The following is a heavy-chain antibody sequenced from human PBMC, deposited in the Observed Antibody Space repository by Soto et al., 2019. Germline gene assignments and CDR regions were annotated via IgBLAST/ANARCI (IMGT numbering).Heavy chain of an antibody. CDR2: ISDDGTNK. CDR3: ARVEQWLYIAKY. V-gene: IGHV3-30*09. Sequence: HPGGSLRLSCAASGFTFSSFAMHWVRQAPGKGLEWVALISDDGTNKYYPDSVKGRFAISRDNSKNTLYLQINSLRGEDTAVYSCARVEQWLYIAKYWGQGTLVTVSS. J-gene: IGHJ4*02. D-gene: IGHD6-19*01. CDR1: GFTFSSFA.